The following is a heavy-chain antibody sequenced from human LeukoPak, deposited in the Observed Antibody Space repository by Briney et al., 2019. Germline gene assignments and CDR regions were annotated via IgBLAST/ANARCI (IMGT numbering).Heavy chain of an antibody. V-gene: IGHV4-59*11. D-gene: IGHD3-10*01. Sequence: SETLSLTCTVSGGSISSHYWSWIRQPPGKGLEWVGYIYYSGSTNYNPSLKSRVTISVDTSKNQFSLKLSSVTAADTAVYYCARARTSSYYGSGRSRFDPWGQGTLVTVSS. CDR2: IYYSGST. CDR1: GGSISSHY. CDR3: ARARTSSYYGSGRSRFDP. J-gene: IGHJ5*02.